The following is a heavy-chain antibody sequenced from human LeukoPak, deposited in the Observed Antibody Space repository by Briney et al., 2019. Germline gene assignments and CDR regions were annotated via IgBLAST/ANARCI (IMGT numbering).Heavy chain of an antibody. J-gene: IGHJ4*02. CDR1: GYTFTRYY. CDR2: MNPDSGGT. V-gene: IGHV1-2*02. D-gene: IGHD6-19*01. Sequence: GASVKVSCKASGYTFTRYYMHWVRQAPGQALEWLGGMNPDSGGTNYPPKFQGRVTMARATSKSTAYMELSTLGSDHTAVYYCAREFPVAGTGSADYWGQGTLVTASS. CDR3: AREFPVAGTGSADY.